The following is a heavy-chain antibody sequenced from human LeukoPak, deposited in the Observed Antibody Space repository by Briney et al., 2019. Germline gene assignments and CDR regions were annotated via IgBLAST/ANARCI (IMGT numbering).Heavy chain of an antibody. Sequence: SETLSLTCTVSGGSISSHYWSWIRQPPGKGLEWIGYIYYSGSTNYNPSLKSRVTISVDTSKNQFSLKLSSVTAADTAVYYCARARGYYDSSGYYYETYNWFDPWGQRTLVTVSS. D-gene: IGHD3-22*01. CDR1: GGSISSHY. V-gene: IGHV4-59*11. CDR2: IYYSGST. CDR3: ARARGYYDSSGYYYETYNWFDP. J-gene: IGHJ5*02.